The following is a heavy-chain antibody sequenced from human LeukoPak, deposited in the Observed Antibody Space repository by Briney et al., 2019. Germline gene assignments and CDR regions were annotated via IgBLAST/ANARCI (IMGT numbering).Heavy chain of an antibody. CDR2: ISGSGGST. Sequence: GGSLRLSCAASGFTFSSYAMSWVRQAPGKGLEWVSAISGSGGSTYYADSVKGRFTISRDNSKNTLYLQMNSLRAEDTAVYYCARGRAPRTEYYFDYWGQGTLVTVSS. V-gene: IGHV3-23*01. D-gene: IGHD3-10*01. J-gene: IGHJ4*02. CDR1: GFTFSSYA. CDR3: ARGRAPRTEYYFDY.